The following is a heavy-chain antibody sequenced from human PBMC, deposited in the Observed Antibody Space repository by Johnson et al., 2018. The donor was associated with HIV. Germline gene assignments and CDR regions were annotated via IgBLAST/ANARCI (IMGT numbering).Heavy chain of an antibody. CDR1: GFNFDDYG. J-gene: IGHJ3*02. CDR2: INWNGVRT. V-gene: IGHV3-20*04. CDR3: AKGFYDSSGTDSFHI. D-gene: IGHD3-22*01. Sequence: VQLVESGGGVVRPGGSLRLSCAASGFNFDDYGMSWVRQDPGKGLEWVSGINWNGVRTGYADSVKGRFTISRDNAKNSLYLQMNSLRAEDTAVYYCAKGFYDSSGTDSFHIWGQGTMVTVSS.